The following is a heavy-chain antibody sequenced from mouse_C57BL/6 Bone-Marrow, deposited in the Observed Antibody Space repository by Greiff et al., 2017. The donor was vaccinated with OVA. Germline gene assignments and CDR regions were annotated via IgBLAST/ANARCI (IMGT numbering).Heavy chain of an antibody. CDR2: IYPGSGDT. CDR3: ARVDWDYFDY. J-gene: IGHJ2*01. CDR1: GYTFTDYY. V-gene: IGHV1-84*01. D-gene: IGHD4-1*01. Sequence: VQLQQSGPELVKPGASVKISCKASGYTFTDYYINRVKQRPGQELEWIGWIYPGSGDTKNNEKYKGKATLTVDTSSSTAYMQLSSLTSADSAVYFCARVDWDYFDYCGQGTTLTVSS.